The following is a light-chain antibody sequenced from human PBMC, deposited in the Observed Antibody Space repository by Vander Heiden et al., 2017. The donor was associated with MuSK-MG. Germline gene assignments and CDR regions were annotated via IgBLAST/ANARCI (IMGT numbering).Light chain of an antibody. V-gene: IGKV3-15*01. CDR3: QQNNSWPPLT. J-gene: IGKJ4*01. CDR1: QSVSSN. CDR2: GAS. Sequence: VMTQSPATLSVSPGERVTLSCRASQSVSSNLAWYQQKPGQSPRLLIYGASTRATDIPARFSGSGYGTEFTLTISSRQSEDFAVYYCQQNNSWPPLTFGGGTMVEIK.